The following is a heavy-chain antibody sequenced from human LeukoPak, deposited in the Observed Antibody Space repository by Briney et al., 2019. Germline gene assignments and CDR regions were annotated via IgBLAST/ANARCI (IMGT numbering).Heavy chain of an antibody. J-gene: IGHJ4*02. CDR1: GGSISTNNYY. CDR2: VYYTGRT. V-gene: IGHV4-39*01. Sequence: NPPETLSLTRTVSGGSISTNNYYWGWIRQPPGKGLEWIGTVYYTGRTYDNPSLKSRVTVSVDTSKNQFSLKLSSVTAADTAVYYCARLLYDRSGYYYFDYWGQGTLVTVSS. CDR3: ARLLYDRSGYYYFDY. D-gene: IGHD3-22*01.